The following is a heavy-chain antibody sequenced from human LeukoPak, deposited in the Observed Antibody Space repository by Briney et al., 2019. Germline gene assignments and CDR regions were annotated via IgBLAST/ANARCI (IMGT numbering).Heavy chain of an antibody. D-gene: IGHD3-22*01. Sequence: GGSLRLSCTASGFSFNIFGMYWVRQAPGKGLEWVAFIRNDGTHEKYGDSVKGRFTISRDNSRNTLYLLMNSLRGEDTAIYYCAKDPENNGYSDGSFDYWRQGTLVSVSS. V-gene: IGHV3-30*02. J-gene: IGHJ4*02. CDR2: IRNDGTHE. CDR3: AKDPENNGYSDGSFDY. CDR1: GFSFNIFG.